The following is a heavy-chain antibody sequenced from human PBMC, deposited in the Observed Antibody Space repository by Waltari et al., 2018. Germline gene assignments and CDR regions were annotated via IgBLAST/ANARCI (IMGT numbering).Heavy chain of an antibody. CDR3: ARHPIYSSSSGRENYYYYGMDV. V-gene: IGHV3-30-3*01. Sequence: QVQLVESGGGVVQPGRSLRLSCAASGFTFSSYAMHWVRQAPGQGLEWVAVISYDGSNKYYADAVKGRFTISRDNSKNTLYLQMNSLRAEDTAVYYCARHPIYSSSSGRENYYYYGMDVWGQGTTVTVSS. CDR1: GFTFSSYA. J-gene: IGHJ6*02. CDR2: ISYDGSNK. D-gene: IGHD6-6*01.